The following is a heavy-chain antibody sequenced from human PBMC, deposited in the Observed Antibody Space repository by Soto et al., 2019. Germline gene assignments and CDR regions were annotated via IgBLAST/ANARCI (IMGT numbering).Heavy chain of an antibody. V-gene: IGHV3-23*01. J-gene: IGHJ6*02. CDR3: AKGRSYYYYYGVDV. CDR1: GFTFSSCA. CDR2: IIDSGGST. Sequence: GSLRPSCAASGFTFSSCAMGWVRQAPGKGLEWVSDIIDSGGSTYYADSMKGRFTISRDNSKSTLYLQMNSLRAEDTALYYCAKGRSYYYYYGVDVWGQGTTVTVSS.